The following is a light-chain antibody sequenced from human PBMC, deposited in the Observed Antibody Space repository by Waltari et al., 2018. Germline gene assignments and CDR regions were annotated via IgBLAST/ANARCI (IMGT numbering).Light chain of an antibody. CDR3: QQRRNWPPLS. V-gene: IGKV3-11*01. Sequence: EVVLTQSQATLSLSPGEKATLTCSASQDVSRYLAWYQQKPGQAPRLLIYDTSNRATGIPARFSGSGSGTDFTLTISSLEPEDSAVYYCQQRRNWPPLSFGGGTKVEIK. J-gene: IGKJ4*01. CDR1: QDVSRY. CDR2: DTS.